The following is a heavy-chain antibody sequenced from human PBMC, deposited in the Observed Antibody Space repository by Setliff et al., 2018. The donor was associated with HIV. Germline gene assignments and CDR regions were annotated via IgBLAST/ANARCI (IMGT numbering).Heavy chain of an antibody. J-gene: IGHJ4*02. CDR3: ARDRSFSGIAVAPTGLGY. V-gene: IGHV4-39*07. Sequence: SETLSLTCTVSGGSIISSSYYWGWIRQPPGKGLEWIGSIYYSGNTYYNPSLRSRVTISVDTSKNQFSLKLRSVTAADTAVYYCARDRSFSGIAVAPTGLGYWGQGTLVTVAS. D-gene: IGHD6-19*01. CDR2: IYYSGNT. CDR1: GGSIISSSYY.